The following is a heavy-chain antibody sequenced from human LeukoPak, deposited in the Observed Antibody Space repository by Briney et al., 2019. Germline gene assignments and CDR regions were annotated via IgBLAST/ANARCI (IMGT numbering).Heavy chain of an antibody. J-gene: IGHJ4*02. CDR1: GFTFSSYG. CDR2: IWYDGSNK. Sequence: PGGSLRLSCAASGFTFSSYGMHWVRQAPGKGLEWVAVIWYDGSNKYYADSVKGRFTVSRDNSENTLYLQMNSLRAEDTAVYYCARAPYYCGAVGFDYWGQGTLVTVSS. D-gene: IGHD3-10*01. CDR3: ARAPYYCGAVGFDY. V-gene: IGHV3-33*01.